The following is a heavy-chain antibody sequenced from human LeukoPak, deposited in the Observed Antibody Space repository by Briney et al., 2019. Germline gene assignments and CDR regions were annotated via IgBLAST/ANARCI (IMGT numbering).Heavy chain of an antibody. V-gene: IGHV4-59*01. J-gene: IGHJ4*02. Sequence: SETLSLTCTVSGGSISSYYWSWIRQPPGKGLEWIGYIYYSGSTNYNPSLKSRVTISVDTSKNQFSLKLSSVTAADTDVYYCAREGGGTMYYDSSGYFDYWGQGTLVTVSS. CDR1: GGSISSYY. CDR3: AREGGGTMYYDSSGYFDY. D-gene: IGHD3-22*01. CDR2: IYYSGST.